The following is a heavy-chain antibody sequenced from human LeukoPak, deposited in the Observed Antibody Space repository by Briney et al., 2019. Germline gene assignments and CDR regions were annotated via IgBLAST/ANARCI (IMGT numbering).Heavy chain of an antibody. CDR3: AKDFVVVPAADFDY. CDR1: GFTFSSYS. V-gene: IGHV3-21*04. CDR2: ISSSSSYI. D-gene: IGHD2-2*01. Sequence: GGSLRLSCAASGFTFSSYSMTWVRQAPGKGLEWVSSISSSSSYIYYADSVKGRFTISRDNSKNTLYLQMNSLRAEDTAVYYCAKDFVVVPAADFDYWGQGTLVTVSS. J-gene: IGHJ4*02.